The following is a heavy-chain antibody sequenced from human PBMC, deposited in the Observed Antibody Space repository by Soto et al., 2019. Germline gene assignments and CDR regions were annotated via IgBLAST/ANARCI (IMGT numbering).Heavy chain of an antibody. CDR2: MHYGGSS. V-gene: IGHV4-59*12. CDR1: GGSISSYY. CDR3: ARLRWLQWQGFFFDY. D-gene: IGHD5-12*01. Sequence: SETLSLTCTVSGGSISSYYCSWFRQPPGKGLEWIGRMHYGGSSDYNPSLKSRVTMSVDTSKNQFSLKLSSVTAADTAVYYCARLRWLQWQGFFFDYCGQGSLVTVSS. J-gene: IGHJ4*02.